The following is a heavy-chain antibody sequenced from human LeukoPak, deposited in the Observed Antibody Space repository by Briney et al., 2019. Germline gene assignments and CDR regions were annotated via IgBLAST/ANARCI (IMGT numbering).Heavy chain of an antibody. V-gene: IGHV4-39*01. Sequence: SETLSLTCTVSGGSISSSSYYWGWIRQPPGKGLEWIGSIYYSGSTYYNPSLKSRVTISVDTSKNQFSLKLSSVTAADTAVYYCARAGSGRDYYYMDVWGKGTTVTISS. D-gene: IGHD3-10*01. CDR1: GGSISSSSYY. CDR2: IYYSGST. J-gene: IGHJ6*03. CDR3: ARAGSGRDYYYMDV.